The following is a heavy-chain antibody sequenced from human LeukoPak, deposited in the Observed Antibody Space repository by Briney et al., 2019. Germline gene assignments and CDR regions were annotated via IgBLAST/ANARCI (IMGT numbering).Heavy chain of an antibody. J-gene: IGHJ5*02. D-gene: IGHD1-7*01. Sequence: SETLSLTCTVSGGSISSGGYYWSWIRQHPGKGLEWIGYIYYSGSTYYNPSLKSRVTISVDTSKNQFSLKLSSVTAADTAVYYCARARYNWNYYWFDPWGQGTLVTVSS. CDR1: GGSISSGGYY. V-gene: IGHV4-31*03. CDR2: IYYSGST. CDR3: ARARYNWNYYWFDP.